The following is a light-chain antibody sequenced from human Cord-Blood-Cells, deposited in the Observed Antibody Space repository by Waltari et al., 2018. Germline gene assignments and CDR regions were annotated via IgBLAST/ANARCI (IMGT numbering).Light chain of an antibody. CDR1: CGDVGRYNL. J-gene: IGLJ3*02. CDR3: CSYAGSSTWV. Sequence: QSALTQPASVSGSPGQSITISCTGTCGDVGRYNLVSCYQQHPGKAPKLMIYEGSKRPSGVSNRFSGSKSGNTASLTISGLQAEDEADYYCCSYAGSSTWVFGGGTKLTVL. CDR2: EGS. V-gene: IGLV2-23*01.